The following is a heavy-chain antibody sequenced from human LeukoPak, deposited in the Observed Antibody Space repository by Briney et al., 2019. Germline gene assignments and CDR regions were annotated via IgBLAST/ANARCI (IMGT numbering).Heavy chain of an antibody. Sequence: SQTLSLTCTVSGGSISSGYYWGWIRQPPGKGLEWIGSIYHSGSTYYTPSLKSRVTISVDTSKNQFSLKLSSVTAADTAVYYCASLPSVGATTGVDYWGQGTLVTVSS. CDR1: GGSISSGYY. CDR3: ASLPSVGATTGVDY. CDR2: IYHSGST. D-gene: IGHD1-26*01. V-gene: IGHV4-38-2*02. J-gene: IGHJ4*02.